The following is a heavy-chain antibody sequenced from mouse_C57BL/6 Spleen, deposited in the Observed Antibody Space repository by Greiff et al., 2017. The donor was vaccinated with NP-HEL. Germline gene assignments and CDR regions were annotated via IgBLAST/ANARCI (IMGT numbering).Heavy chain of an antibody. Sequence: QVHVKQPGAELVKPGASVKLSCKASGYTFTSYWMHWVKQRPGQGLEWIGMIHPNSGSTNYNEKFKSKATLTVDKSSSTAYMQLSSLTSEDYAVYYCAREGYSNWFAYWGQGTLVTVSA. D-gene: IGHD2-5*01. J-gene: IGHJ3*01. CDR3: AREGYSNWFAY. CDR2: IHPNSGST. CDR1: GYTFTSYW. V-gene: IGHV1-64*01.